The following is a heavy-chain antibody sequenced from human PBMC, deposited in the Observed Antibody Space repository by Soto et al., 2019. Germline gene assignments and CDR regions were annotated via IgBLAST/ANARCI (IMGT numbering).Heavy chain of an antibody. CDR3: ARSFGWYAIDH. CDR1: SASIITEQR. D-gene: IGHD6-19*01. Sequence: QMQLQESGPGLVKPSETLSLTCAVSSASIITEQRWTWVRQPPGKGLEWIGEIHHSGSTNNNPSLRSRVTMSVDKSKNQFALNLHSVTAADTALYYCARSFGWYAIDHWGQGTLVIVSS. V-gene: IGHV4-4*02. J-gene: IGHJ4*02. CDR2: IHHSGST.